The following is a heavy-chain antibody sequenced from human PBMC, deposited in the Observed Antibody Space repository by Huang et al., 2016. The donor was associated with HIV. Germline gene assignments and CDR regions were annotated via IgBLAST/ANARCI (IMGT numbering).Heavy chain of an antibody. J-gene: IGHJ4*02. CDR1: GGTVGSFS. CDR3: ARGVGNSNRGFDI. D-gene: IGHD5-18*01. Sequence: VQLVQSGAEMKKSGSSVKVSCKDSGGTVGSFSFTWVRQAPGHCLELMRVIIPLHVTTFRAQKFRGRVTLTADESTNTAFMELSGLTSQDTAVYYCARGVGNSNRGFDIWGQGTLVTVS. CDR2: IIPLHVTT. V-gene: IGHV1-69*13.